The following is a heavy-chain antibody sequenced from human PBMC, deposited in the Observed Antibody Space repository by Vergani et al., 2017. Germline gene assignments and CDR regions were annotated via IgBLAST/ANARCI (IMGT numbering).Heavy chain of an antibody. CDR2: ISTSGST. CDR1: GGSISSGSYY. J-gene: IGHJ6*03. V-gene: IGHV4-61*02. D-gene: IGHD4-17*01. Sequence: QVQLQESGPGLVKPSQTLSLTCTVSGGSISSGSYYWSWIRQPAGKGLEWIGRISTSGSTNYNPSLKSRVTISVDTSKNQFSLKLSSVTAADTAVYYCARVGGDYTLYYYYYYMDVWGKGTTVTVSS. CDR3: ARVGGDYTLYYYYYYMDV.